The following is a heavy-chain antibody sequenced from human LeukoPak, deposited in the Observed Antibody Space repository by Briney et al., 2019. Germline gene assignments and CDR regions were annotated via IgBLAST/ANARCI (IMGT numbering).Heavy chain of an antibody. J-gene: IGHJ4*02. V-gene: IGHV5-51*01. D-gene: IGHD1/OR15-1a*01. Sequence: PGGSLQISCQGSGSKFSNYWITWGRQLPGKGLEWMGIIYPNDYDTKYSPSWQGQVTISADNSITTAYLQWSSLHASDTAMYYCARQTATTTFDYWGQGTLVTVSS. CDR1: GSKFSNYW. CDR2: IYPNDYDT. CDR3: ARQTATTTFDY.